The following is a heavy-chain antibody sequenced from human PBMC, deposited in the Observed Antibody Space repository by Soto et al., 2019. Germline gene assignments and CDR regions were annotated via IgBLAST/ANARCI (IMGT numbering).Heavy chain of an antibody. CDR3: ASGSTTVRIVPSWFDP. V-gene: IGHV1-69*02. J-gene: IGHJ5*02. D-gene: IGHD3-10*01. CDR2: IIPIAAIA. Sequence: QVQLVQSGAEVKKPGSSVKVSCKASGGTFSRYTINWVRQAPGQGLEWMGRIIPIAAIANYTQKFQGRVTITVDKPPTTAYMELSTLRPDDTAVYSCASGSTTVRIVPSWFDPWGQGTMVTVSS. CDR1: GGTFSRYT.